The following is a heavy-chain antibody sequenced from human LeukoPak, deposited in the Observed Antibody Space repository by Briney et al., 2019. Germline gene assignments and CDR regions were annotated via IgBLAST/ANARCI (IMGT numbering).Heavy chain of an antibody. J-gene: IGHJ5*02. CDR3: ARRVSSSGWFDP. CDR2: IDPSDSYT. CDR1: GFTFTSYW. D-gene: IGHD6-6*01. V-gene: IGHV5-10-1*01. Sequence: GESLKISCKGSGFTFTSYWISWVRQMPGKGLEWMGRIDPSDSYTNYSPSFQGHVTISADKSISTAYLQWSSLKASDTAMYYCARRVSSSGWFDPWGQGTLVTVSS.